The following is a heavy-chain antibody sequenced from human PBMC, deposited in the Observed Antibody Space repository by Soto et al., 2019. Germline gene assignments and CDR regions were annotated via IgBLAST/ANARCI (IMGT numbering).Heavy chain of an antibody. CDR1: GGTFNSYA. V-gene: IGHV1-69*12. J-gene: IGHJ6*02. D-gene: IGHD2-21*02. CDR2: IIPIFGTT. Sequence: QVQLVQSGAEVKKPGSSVKVSCKASGGTFNSYAINWVRQAPGQGLEWMGGIIPIFGTTNNAQKFQGRVTITADESTSTAYMKLSSLRSEDTVVYYCARSLGAYCGGDCYSGMDVWGQGTTVTVSS. CDR3: ARSLGAYCGGDCYSGMDV.